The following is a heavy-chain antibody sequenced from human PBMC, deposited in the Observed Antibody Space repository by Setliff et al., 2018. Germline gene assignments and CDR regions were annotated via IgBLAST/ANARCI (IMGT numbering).Heavy chain of an antibody. Sequence: EASVKVSCKASGYTFTNYGINWVRQAPGQGLEWLGWISAYNGNTHYAQKLQGRVTMTTDTSTSTAYKELRSLRSDDTAVYYCATVYTLTIPPDYWGQGTLVTVSS. J-gene: IGHJ4*02. D-gene: IGHD4-17*01. V-gene: IGHV1-18*01. CDR1: GYTFTNYG. CDR2: ISAYNGNT. CDR3: ATVYTLTIPPDY.